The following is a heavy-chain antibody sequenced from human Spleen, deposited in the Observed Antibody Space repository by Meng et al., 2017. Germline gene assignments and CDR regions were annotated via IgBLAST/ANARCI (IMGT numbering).Heavy chain of an antibody. V-gene: IGHV3-74*01. CDR2: INSDGSST. Sequence: GGSLRPSCVGSGFTFSRSWIHWVRQAPGKGLVWVSRINSDGSSTADAESVKGRFTITRDNAKNTVYVQINSLRVEETAVYYCVRSLLGSVETWGQGTLVTVSS. CDR3: VRSLLGSVET. CDR1: GFTFSRSW. J-gene: IGHJ5*02. D-gene: IGHD3-3*02.